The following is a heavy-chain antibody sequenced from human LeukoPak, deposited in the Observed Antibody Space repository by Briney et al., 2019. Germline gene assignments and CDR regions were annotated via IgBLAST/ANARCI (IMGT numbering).Heavy chain of an antibody. Sequence: GGSLRLSCGASGFTFTNFAMHWVRQAPGKGLEWLAVVSYDGSEKYYADSVKGRFSISRDNSKNTLYLQMNSLRPEDTAVYYCAKLGEGGYSHDYLPYYFDYWGQGTLVTVSS. CDR1: GFTFTNFA. CDR3: AKLGEGGYSHDYLPYYFDY. D-gene: IGHD5-18*01. V-gene: IGHV3-30*04. J-gene: IGHJ4*02. CDR2: VSYDGSEK.